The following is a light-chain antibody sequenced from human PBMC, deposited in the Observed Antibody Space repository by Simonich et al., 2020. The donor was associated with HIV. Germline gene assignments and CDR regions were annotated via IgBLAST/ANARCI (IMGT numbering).Light chain of an antibody. Sequence: EIVLTQSPAILSVSPGERAILSCRASQSVSSNLARYQQKPGQAPRLLIYGASIRATAFPARFSGSGSGTEFTLTISSLQSEDFAVYYCQQYNNWPGTFGGGTKVEIK. CDR2: GAS. V-gene: IGKV3-15*01. J-gene: IGKJ4*01. CDR3: QQYNNWPGT. CDR1: QSVSSN.